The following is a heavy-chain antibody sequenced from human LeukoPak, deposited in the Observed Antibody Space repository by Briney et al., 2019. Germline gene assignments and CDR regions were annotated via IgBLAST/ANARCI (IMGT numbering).Heavy chain of an antibody. Sequence: SQTLSLTCAISGDRVSSNSAAWNWIRQSPSRGLEWLGRTYYRSKWYNDYAVSVKSRITINPDTSKNQFSLQLNSVTPDDTAVYYCARDRNYYNSSGYDPYYYYGMDVWGQGTTVTVSS. V-gene: IGHV6-1*01. CDR1: GDRVSSNSAA. CDR2: TYYRSKWYN. D-gene: IGHD3-22*01. J-gene: IGHJ6*02. CDR3: ARDRNYYNSSGYDPYYYYGMDV.